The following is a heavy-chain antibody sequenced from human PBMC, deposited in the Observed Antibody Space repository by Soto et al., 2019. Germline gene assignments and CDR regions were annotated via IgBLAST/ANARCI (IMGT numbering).Heavy chain of an antibody. V-gene: IGHV3-30-3*01. CDR3: ARNWGYSYGYPPGY. D-gene: IGHD5-18*01. Sequence: QVQLVESGGGVVQPGRSLRLSCAASGFTFSSYTMHWVRQAPGKGLEWVAVISYDGSDKYYADSVKGRFTISRDNSKNTLYLQMNSLRAEDTAVYYCARNWGYSYGYPPGYWGQGTLVTGST. CDR2: ISYDGSDK. CDR1: GFTFSSYT. J-gene: IGHJ4*02.